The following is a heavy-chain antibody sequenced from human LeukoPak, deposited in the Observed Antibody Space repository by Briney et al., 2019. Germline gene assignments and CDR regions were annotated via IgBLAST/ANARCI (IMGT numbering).Heavy chain of an antibody. V-gene: IGHV4-59*08. Sequence: SETLSLTRTVSGGSISSYYWSWIRQPPGKGLEWIGYIYYSGSTNYNPSLKSRVTISVDTSKNQFSLKLSSVTAADTAVYYCARLNYYDSSGYYPDAFDIWGQGTMVTVSS. CDR1: GGSISSYY. J-gene: IGHJ3*02. CDR2: IYYSGST. CDR3: ARLNYYDSSGYYPDAFDI. D-gene: IGHD3-22*01.